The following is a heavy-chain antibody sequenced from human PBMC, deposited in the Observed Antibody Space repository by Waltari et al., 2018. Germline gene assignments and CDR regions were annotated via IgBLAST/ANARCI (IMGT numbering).Heavy chain of an antibody. J-gene: IGHJ4*02. D-gene: IGHD6-13*01. CDR2: ISWDGGST. CDR3: AKDRSKGQQLVFDY. Sequence: EVQLVESGGVVVQPGGSLRLSCAASGFTFDDYAMHWVRQAPGKGLWWVSLISWDGGSTYYADSVKGRFTSSRDNSKNVLYLQMNSLRAEDTALYYCAKDRSKGQQLVFDYWGQGTLVTVSS. V-gene: IGHV3-43D*04. CDR1: GFTFDDYA.